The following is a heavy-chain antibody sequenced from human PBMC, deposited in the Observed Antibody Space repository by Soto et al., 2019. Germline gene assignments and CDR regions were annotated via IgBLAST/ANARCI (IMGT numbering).Heavy chain of an antibody. J-gene: IGHJ3*02. Sequence: QVQLQESGPGLVKPSGTLSLTCAVSGGSISSSNWWTWVRQPPGKGLEWIGEIYHSGSTNYNPSLKSRVAISLDKSKNQFSLNLSSMTAADTAVYYCATCGGDCLGAFNIWGQGTMVTVSS. CDR1: GGSISSSNW. D-gene: IGHD2-21*02. CDR2: IYHSGST. CDR3: ATCGGDCLGAFNI. V-gene: IGHV4-4*02.